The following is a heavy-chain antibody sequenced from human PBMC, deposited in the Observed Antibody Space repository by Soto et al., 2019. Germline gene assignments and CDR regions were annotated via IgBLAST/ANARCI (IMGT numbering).Heavy chain of an antibody. Sequence: QVQLQESGPGLVKPSETLSLTCAVSGDSISSPNWWSWYRQSPGKGLELIGEIVGSGSSNYNPSRDGRITISLDTSKIQFSLKLPSLTAADTSIYYCSREGFDNRPDYWGQGTPVSVSS. CDR3: SREGFDNRPDY. CDR1: GDSISSPNW. CDR2: IVGSGSS. D-gene: IGHD1-20*01. J-gene: IGHJ4*02. V-gene: IGHV4-4*02.